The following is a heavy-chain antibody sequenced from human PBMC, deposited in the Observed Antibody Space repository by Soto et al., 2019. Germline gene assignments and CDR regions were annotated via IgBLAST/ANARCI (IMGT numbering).Heavy chain of an antibody. V-gene: IGHV5-10-1*01. D-gene: IGHD6-13*01. CDR1: GYSFTSYW. CDR3: ARPQIAAAGSEGMDV. CDR2: IDPSDSYT. J-gene: IGHJ6*02. Sequence: GESLKISCKGSGYSFTSYWISWVRQMPGKGLEWMGRIDPSDSYTNYSPSFQGHVTISADKSISTAYPQWSSLKASDTAMYYCARPQIAAAGSEGMDVCGQGTTVTVSS.